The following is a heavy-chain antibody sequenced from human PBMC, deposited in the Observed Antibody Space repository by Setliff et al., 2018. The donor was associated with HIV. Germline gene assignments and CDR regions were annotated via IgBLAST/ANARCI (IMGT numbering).Heavy chain of an antibody. J-gene: IGHJ4*02. V-gene: IGHV1-3*01. Sequence: VASVKVSCKASGYTFTSYAMHWVRQAPGQRLEWMGWITGGSGNTKYSEKFQGRVTLTRDTSASTAYMELSSLRSEDTAVYYCARKGSGSSFDFEYWGQGTLVTVSS. CDR2: ITGGSGNT. D-gene: IGHD3-10*01. CDR3: ARKGSGSSFDFEY. CDR1: GYTFTSYA.